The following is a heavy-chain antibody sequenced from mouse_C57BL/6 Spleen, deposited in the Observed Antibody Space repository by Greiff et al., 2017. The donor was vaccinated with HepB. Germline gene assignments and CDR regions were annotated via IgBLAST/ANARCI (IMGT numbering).Heavy chain of an antibody. CDR1: GFTFSSYA. V-gene: IGHV5-9-1*02. CDR2: ISSGGDYI. Sequence: DVKLVESGEGLVKPGGSLKLSCAASGFTFSSYAMSWVRQTPEKRLEWVAYISSGGDYIYYADTVKGRFTISRDNARNTLYLQKSSLKSEDTAMYYCTRDNDYSNYPAWFAYWGQGTLVTVSA. CDR3: TRDNDYSNYPAWFAY. D-gene: IGHD2-5*01. J-gene: IGHJ3*01.